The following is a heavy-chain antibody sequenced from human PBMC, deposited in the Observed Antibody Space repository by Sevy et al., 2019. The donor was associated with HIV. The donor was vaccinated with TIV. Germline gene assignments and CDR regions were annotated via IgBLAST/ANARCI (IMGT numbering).Heavy chain of an antibody. CDR1: GFTVNSNY. CDR3: ARGKSRYGYALNY. D-gene: IGHD5-18*01. CDR2: IHSDDTT. Sequence: GGSLRLSCAASGFTVNSNYMTWVRQAPGKGLEGVSVIHSDDTTYHADSVKDRFTISRDNFKNTLYLHMSSLRAEDTAVYYCARGKSRYGYALNYWGHGTLVTVSS. V-gene: IGHV3-66*01. J-gene: IGHJ4*01.